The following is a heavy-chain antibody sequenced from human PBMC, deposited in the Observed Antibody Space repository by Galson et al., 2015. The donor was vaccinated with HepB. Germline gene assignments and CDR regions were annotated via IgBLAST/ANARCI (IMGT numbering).Heavy chain of an antibody. CDR3: ARDIAAAGTGGMDV. CDR2: IYSDGSST. Sequence: SLRLSCAASGFTFSSYWMHWVRQAPGEGLVWVTRIYSDGSSTSYADSVKGRFTISRDNAKNTLYLQMNSLRAEDAAVYYCARDIAAAGTGGMDVWGQGTTVTVSS. CDR1: GFTFSSYW. J-gene: IGHJ6*02. V-gene: IGHV3-74*01. D-gene: IGHD6-13*01.